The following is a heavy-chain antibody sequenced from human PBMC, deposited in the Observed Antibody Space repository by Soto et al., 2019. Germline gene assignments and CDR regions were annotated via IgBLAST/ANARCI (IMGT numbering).Heavy chain of an antibody. CDR2: INSDGSST. Sequence: EMQLVESGGDLVQPGGSLRLSCAASGFTFGTYWMHWVRQAPGKGLVWVSRINSDGSSTSYADSVKGRFTISRDNAKNTLYLQMTSLSAEDSAVYYCVRADTYIVHYGMDVWGQGSTVTVSS. CDR3: VRADTYIVHYGMDV. J-gene: IGHJ6*02. D-gene: IGHD5-12*01. CDR1: GFTFGTYW. V-gene: IGHV3-74*01.